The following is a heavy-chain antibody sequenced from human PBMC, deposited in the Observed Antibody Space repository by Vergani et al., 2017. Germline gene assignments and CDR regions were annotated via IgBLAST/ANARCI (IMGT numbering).Heavy chain of an antibody. V-gene: IGHV4-39*01. J-gene: IGHJ3*02. CDR3: ARHLRQLARNDVFDI. CDR2: IYDSRNN. CDR1: GASIRSSNYY. D-gene: IGHD6-6*01. Sequence: QLQLQESGPGLVKPSATLSLTCSVSGASIRSSNYYWGWIRQPPGKGLEWIGSIYDSRNNNYSPSLKSRVSISVDTSKNQFSLNLTSVTAADTAVYYCARHLRQLARNDVFDIWGHGTLVTVSS.